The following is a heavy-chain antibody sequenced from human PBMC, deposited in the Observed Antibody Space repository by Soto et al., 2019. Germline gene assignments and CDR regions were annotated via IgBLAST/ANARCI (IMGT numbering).Heavy chain of an antibody. CDR3: LNYYDSSGYPKDVNYYYYGMDV. Sequence: SVKVSCKASGFTFTSSAVQWVRQARGQRLEWIGWIVVGSGNTNYAQKFQERVTITRDMSTSTAYMELSSLRSEDTAVYYCLNYYDSSGYPKDVNYYYYGMDVWG. J-gene: IGHJ6*02. CDR2: IVVGSGNT. D-gene: IGHD3-22*01. V-gene: IGHV1-58*01. CDR1: GFTFTSSA.